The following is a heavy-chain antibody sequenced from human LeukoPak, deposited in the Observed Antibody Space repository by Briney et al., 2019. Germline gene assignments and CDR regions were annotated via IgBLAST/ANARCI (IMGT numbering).Heavy chain of an antibody. Sequence: GGSLRLSCAASGLTFSSYAMSWVRQAPGKGLEWVSHITGSGDTTYYGDPVKGRFTISRDNSNNTLYLQMSSLRAEDTAVYYCARDFRPGLVPSFDYWGQGTLVTVSS. CDR3: ARDFRPGLVPSFDY. J-gene: IGHJ4*02. V-gene: IGHV3-23*01. CDR2: ITGSGDTT. D-gene: IGHD3/OR15-3a*01. CDR1: GLTFSSYA.